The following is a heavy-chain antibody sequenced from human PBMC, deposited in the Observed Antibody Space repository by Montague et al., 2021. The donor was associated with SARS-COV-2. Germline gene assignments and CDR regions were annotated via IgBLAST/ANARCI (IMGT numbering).Heavy chain of an antibody. CDR3: AREWGRGGDRYWYFDL. V-gene: IGHV4-31*03. CDR2: SYYSGRT. D-gene: IGHD2-21*02. Sequence: TLSLTCNVSGGSITSGAYYWSWIRQHPGKGLEWIGYSYYSGRTFLNPSLKSRVTISVDTSNNQFSLKVTSVTAADTAVYYCAREWGRGGDRYWYFDLWGRGTLVTVSS. J-gene: IGHJ2*01. CDR1: GGSITSGAYY.